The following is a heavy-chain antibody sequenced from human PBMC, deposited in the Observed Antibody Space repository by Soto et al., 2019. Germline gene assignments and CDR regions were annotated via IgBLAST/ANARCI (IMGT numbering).Heavy chain of an antibody. J-gene: IGHJ4*02. D-gene: IGHD3-3*01. CDR1: GVSINRGDYY. CDR2: IYYNGDT. CDR3: AREGGDFVQVPYY. V-gene: IGHV4-30-4*01. Sequence: PSETLSLTCSVSGVSINRGDYYWSWIRQSPGRGLEWIGSIYYNGDTNYNPSLGSRVTMSVDTSKNQFFLDLQSVAAADTAVYFCAREGGDFVQVPYYWGQGTLVTVSS.